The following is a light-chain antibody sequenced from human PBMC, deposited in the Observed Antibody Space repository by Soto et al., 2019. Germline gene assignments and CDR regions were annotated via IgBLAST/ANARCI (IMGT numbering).Light chain of an antibody. CDR2: SNN. Sequence: QSVLTQPPSASGTPGQKVFISCSGSSSNIGGTNYAYWYQQLPGAAPKLLMHSNNLRPSGVPERISGSKFGTAASLAISGLRSEDEDVYYCASWDDRLGAVIFGGGTKLTVL. CDR1: SSNIGGTNY. CDR3: ASWDDRLGAVI. V-gene: IGLV1-47*02. J-gene: IGLJ2*01.